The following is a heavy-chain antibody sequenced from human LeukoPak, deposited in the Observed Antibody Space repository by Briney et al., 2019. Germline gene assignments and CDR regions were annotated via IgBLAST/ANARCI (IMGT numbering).Heavy chain of an antibody. CDR3: VRGVGGEYFXFDR. Sequence: SETLSLTCGVSGDSISSDGHSWSWIRQPPGKGLEWVGYIYHSGAAYHNPSLKSRLALSVDTSNNQFSLRLRSVTAADTAVYYCVRGVGGEYFXFDRXGQGTXVTVXX. J-gene: IGHJ4*02. V-gene: IGHV4-30-4*07. CDR2: IYHSGAA. CDR1: GDSISSDGHS. D-gene: IGHD1-26*01.